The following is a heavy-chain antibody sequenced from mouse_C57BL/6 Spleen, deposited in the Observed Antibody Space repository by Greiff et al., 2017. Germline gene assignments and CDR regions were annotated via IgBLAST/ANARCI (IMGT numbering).Heavy chain of an antibody. CDR3: VRVYVSSYVYYFDY. CDR1: GFSFNTYA. D-gene: IGHD1-1*01. CDR2: IRSKSNNYAT. Sequence: DVKLVESGGGLVQPKGSLKLSCAASGFSFNTYAMNWVRQAPGKGLEWVARIRSKSNNYATYYADSVKDRFTISRDDSESMLYLQINNLKTEDTAMYYCVRVYVSSYVYYFDYWGQGTTLTVSS. J-gene: IGHJ2*01. V-gene: IGHV10-1*01.